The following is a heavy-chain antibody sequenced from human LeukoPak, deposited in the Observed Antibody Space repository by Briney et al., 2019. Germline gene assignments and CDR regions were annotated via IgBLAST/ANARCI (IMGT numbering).Heavy chain of an antibody. D-gene: IGHD1-1*01. CDR2: IYYSGST. CDR1: AGSISSSSYY. V-gene: IGHV4-39*01. J-gene: IGHJ6*03. CDR3: ARQQGWNLGGSFYYYYMDV. Sequence: PSETLSLTCTVSAGSISSSSYYWGWIRQPPGKGLEWIGSIYYSGSTYYNPSLKSRVTISVDTSKNQFSLKLSSVTAADTAVYYCARQQGWNLGGSFYYYYMDVWGKGTTVTISS.